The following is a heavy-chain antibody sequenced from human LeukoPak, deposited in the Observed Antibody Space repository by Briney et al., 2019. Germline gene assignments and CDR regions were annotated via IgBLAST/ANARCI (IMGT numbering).Heavy chain of an antibody. CDR3: ARVPYYYDSSGYEPYGMDV. CDR2: IGAYNGNT. D-gene: IGHD3-22*01. CDR1: GYTFTSYG. Sequence: ASVKVSCKASGYTFTSYGISWVRQAPGQGLEWMGWIGAYNGNTNYAQKLQGRVTMTTDTSTSTAYMELRSLRSDDTAVYYCARVPYYYDSSGYEPYGMDVWGQGTTVTVSS. J-gene: IGHJ6*02. V-gene: IGHV1-18*01.